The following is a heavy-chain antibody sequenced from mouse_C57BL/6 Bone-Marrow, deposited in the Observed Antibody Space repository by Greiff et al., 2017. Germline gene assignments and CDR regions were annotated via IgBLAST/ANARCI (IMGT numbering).Heavy chain of an antibody. CDR3: ARAGIYFYGPEAE. Sequence: QVQLQQSGAELVKPGASVKMSCKASGYTFTSYWITWVKQRPGQGLEWIGDIYPGSGSTNYNEKFKSKATLTVDTSSSTAYLQLSSLTSEDSAVYYCARAGIYFYGPEAEWGQGTLVTVSA. D-gene: IGHD1-1*01. CDR2: IYPGSGST. V-gene: IGHV1-55*01. CDR1: GYTFTSYW. J-gene: IGHJ3*01.